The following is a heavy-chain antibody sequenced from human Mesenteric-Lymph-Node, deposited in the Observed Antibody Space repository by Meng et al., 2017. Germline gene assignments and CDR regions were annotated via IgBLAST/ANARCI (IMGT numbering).Heavy chain of an antibody. CDR1: GFTFSSYG. V-gene: IGHV3-7*04. Sequence: GESLKISCAASGFTFSSYGMHWVRQTPGKGLEWVATIRDDGSDTYYVDSVKGRFTISRNNAEKSLYLQMNSLRAGDTAVYYCARVKYGYNLGPLDYWGQGTLVTVSS. CDR3: ARVKYGYNLGPLDY. CDR2: IRDDGSDT. J-gene: IGHJ4*02. D-gene: IGHD5-24*01.